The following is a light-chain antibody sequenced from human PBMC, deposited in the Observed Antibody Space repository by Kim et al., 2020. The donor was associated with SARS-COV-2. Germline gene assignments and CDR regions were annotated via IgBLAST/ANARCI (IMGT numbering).Light chain of an antibody. CDR2: ADN. V-gene: IGLV6-57*02. J-gene: IGLJ2*01. Sequence: KTVTISGTGSSGSIASNYVQWYQQRPGSAPTTVIYADNQRPSGVPDRFSGSIDSSSNSASLTISGLKTEDEAGYYCQSYDSSYVVFGGGTKLTVL. CDR1: SGSIASNY. CDR3: QSYDSSYVV.